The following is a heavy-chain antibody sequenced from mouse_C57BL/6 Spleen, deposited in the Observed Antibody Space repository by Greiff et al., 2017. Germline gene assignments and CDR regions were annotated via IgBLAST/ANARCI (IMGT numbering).Heavy chain of an antibody. CDR3: ARQRGLWYFDV. Sequence: SGGGLVKPGGSLQLSCAASGFTFSSYTMSWVRQTPEKRLEWVATISGGGGNTYYPDSVKGRFTISRDNAKNTLYLQMSSLRSEDTALYYCARQRGLWYFDVWGTGTTVTVSS. V-gene: IGHV5-9*01. J-gene: IGHJ1*03. CDR2: ISGGGGNT. CDR1: GFTFSSYT. D-gene: IGHD3-1*01.